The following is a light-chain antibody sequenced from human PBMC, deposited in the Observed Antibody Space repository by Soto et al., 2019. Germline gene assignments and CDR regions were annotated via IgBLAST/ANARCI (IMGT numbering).Light chain of an antibody. J-gene: IGLJ2*01. CDR2: GSS. CDR1: SSNIGAGHV. Sequence: QSVLTQPPSVSGAPGQRVTISCTGSSSNIGAGHVVHWYQQFPGRAPNLLIYGSSNRPSGVPDRFSGSKSSTSASLAITGLQAEDEADYYCQSYDNSLSAAVFGGGTKLTVL. V-gene: IGLV1-40*01. CDR3: QSYDNSLSAAV.